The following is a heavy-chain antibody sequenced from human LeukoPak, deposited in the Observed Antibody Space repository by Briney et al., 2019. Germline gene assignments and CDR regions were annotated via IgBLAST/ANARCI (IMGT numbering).Heavy chain of an antibody. CDR3: VRSDDFWSGYYGY. V-gene: IGHV4-59*01. Sequence: EASETLSLTCTVSGGSISSYCWSWIRQPPGKGLEWIGYIFYSGSTNYNPSLKSRVTISVDTSKNQFSLKLSSVTAADTAVYYCVRSDDFWSGYYGYWGQGTLVTVSS. J-gene: IGHJ4*02. CDR1: GGSISSYC. D-gene: IGHD3-3*01. CDR2: IFYSGST.